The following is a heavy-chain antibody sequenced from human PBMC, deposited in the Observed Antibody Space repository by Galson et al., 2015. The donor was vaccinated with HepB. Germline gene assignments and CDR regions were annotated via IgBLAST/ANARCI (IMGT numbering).Heavy chain of an antibody. CDR1: GFTFNIYA. CDR3: AKDEYDYGDYGALLDY. J-gene: IGHJ4*02. D-gene: IGHD4-17*01. CDR2: ISGSGGRT. V-gene: IGHV3-23*01. Sequence: SLRLSCAASGFTFNIYAMSWVRQAPGKGLEWVSVISGSGGRTYYADSVKGRFTISRDNSKNTVFLQMNSLRAEDTAVYYCAKDEYDYGDYGALLDYWGQGTLVTVSS.